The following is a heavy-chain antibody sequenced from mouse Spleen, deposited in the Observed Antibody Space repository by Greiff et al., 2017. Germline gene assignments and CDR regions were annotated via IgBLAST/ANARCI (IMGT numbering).Heavy chain of an antibody. D-gene: IGHD1-1*01. V-gene: IGHV14-4*01. CDR1: GFNIKDDY. J-gene: IGHJ3*01. Sequence: VQLQQSGAELVRPGASVKLSCTASGFNIKDDYMHWVKQRPEQGLEWIGWIDPANGDTEYASKFQGKATIAADTSSNTAYLQLSSLTSEATAVYYCTTTTVVQRFAYWGQGTLVTVSA. CDR3: TTTTVVQRFAY. CDR2: IDPANGDT.